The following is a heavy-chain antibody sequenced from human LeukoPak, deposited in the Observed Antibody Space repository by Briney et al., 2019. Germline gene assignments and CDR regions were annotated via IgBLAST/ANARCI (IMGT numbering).Heavy chain of an antibody. CDR1: GASISSGPYF. J-gene: IGHJ4*02. Sequence: SETLSLTCTVSGASISSGPYFWGWIRQPPAKGLEWIGGIFSNGGTYYNPSLKSRILISGDSSKNHVFLNLTSVTVTDTAVYYCARSFDSAMAPYDKWGQGTLVAVSS. CDR2: IFSNGGT. D-gene: IGHD5-18*01. V-gene: IGHV4-39*02. CDR3: ARSFDSAMAPYDK.